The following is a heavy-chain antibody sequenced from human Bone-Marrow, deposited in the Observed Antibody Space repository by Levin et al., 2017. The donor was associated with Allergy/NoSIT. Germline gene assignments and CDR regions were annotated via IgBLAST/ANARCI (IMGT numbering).Heavy chain of an antibody. D-gene: IGHD1-26*01. Sequence: QSGGSLRLSCAASGFIFSAYGMHWVRQAPGKGLEWVPVISSDGSERYYTDSVEGRFTISRDNSKNTLYLQMNSLRIEDTAVYYCAKDFGGATNPFDYWGQGTLVTVSS. J-gene: IGHJ4*02. CDR3: AKDFGGATNPFDY. V-gene: IGHV3-30*18. CDR2: ISSDGSER. CDR1: GFIFSAYG.